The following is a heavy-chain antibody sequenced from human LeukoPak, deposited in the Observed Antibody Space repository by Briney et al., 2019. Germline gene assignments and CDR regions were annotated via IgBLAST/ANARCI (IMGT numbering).Heavy chain of an antibody. D-gene: IGHD4-17*01. V-gene: IGHV4-39*07. CDR1: GGSISSSSYY. CDR2: IYLRGNT. CDR3: ARGTITTVTDS. J-gene: IGHJ4*02. Sequence: ASETLSLTCTVSGGSISSSSYYWGWIRQPPGKGLEWVGEIYLRGNTNYNPSLESRVTISVDESKTQLSLRLESVTAADTAVYYCARGTITTVTDSWGPGTLVTVSS.